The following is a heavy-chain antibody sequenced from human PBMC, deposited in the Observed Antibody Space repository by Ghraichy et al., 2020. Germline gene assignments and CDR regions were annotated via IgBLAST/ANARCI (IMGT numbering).Heavy chain of an antibody. CDR2: INNNGGIT. J-gene: IGHJ4*02. CDR3: VKGLTTYAFDS. V-gene: IGHV3-64D*09. CDR1: GFTFSRYI. D-gene: IGHD2/OR15-2a*01. Sequence: GKSLNISCPASGFTFSRYIMYWVRQAPGKGLEYVATINNNGGITYYADSVKGRFTISRDNSKNTLYLQMSSLRPEDTAVYYCVKGLTTYAFDSWGQGTLVTVSS.